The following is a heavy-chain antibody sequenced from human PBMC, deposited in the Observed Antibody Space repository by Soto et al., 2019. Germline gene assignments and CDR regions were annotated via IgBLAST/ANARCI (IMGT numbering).Heavy chain of an antibody. CDR3: VKSPGMYYYDSSGYYHYDY. D-gene: IGHD3-22*01. V-gene: IGHV3-64D*06. J-gene: IGHJ4*02. CDR1: GFTFSSYA. Sequence: GGSLRLSCSASGFTFSSYAMHWVRQAPGKGLEYVSAISSNGGTTFYADSVKGRFTISRDNFKNTLCLQMSSLRAEDTAVYYCVKSPGMYYYDSSGYYHYDYWGQGTLVTVSS. CDR2: ISSNGGTT.